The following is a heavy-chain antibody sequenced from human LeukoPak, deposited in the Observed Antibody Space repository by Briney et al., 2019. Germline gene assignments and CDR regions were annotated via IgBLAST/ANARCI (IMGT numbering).Heavy chain of an antibody. V-gene: IGHV1-2*02. CDR1: GYTFTGYY. D-gene: IGHD2-2*01. Sequence: ASVKASCKASGYTFTGYYMHWVRQAPGQGLEWMGWINPNSGGTNYAQKFQGRVTMTRDTSISTAYMELSRLRSDDTAVYYCARVQKGMVVPAALNAFDIWGQGTMVTVSS. CDR3: ARVQKGMVVPAALNAFDI. J-gene: IGHJ3*02. CDR2: INPNSGGT.